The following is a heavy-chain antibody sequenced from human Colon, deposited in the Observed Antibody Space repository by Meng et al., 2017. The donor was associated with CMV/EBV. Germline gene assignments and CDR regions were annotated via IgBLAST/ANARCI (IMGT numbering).Heavy chain of an antibody. D-gene: IGHD3/OR15-3a*01. J-gene: IGHJ4*02. CDR1: GFPFSSSS. V-gene: IGHV3-21*06. CDR2: ISSLSNDI. Sequence: GGSLRLSCEASGFPFSSSSMNWVRQAPGKGLEWVSSISSLSNDIYHADTVKGRFTISRDNAKNSLYLQMDSLRVEDTAVYFCARGCVTPCGGLSVWGQGTLVTVSS. CDR3: ARGCVTPCGGLSV.